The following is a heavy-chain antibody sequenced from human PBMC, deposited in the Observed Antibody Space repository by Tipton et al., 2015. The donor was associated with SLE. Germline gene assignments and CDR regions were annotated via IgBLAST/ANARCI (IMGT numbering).Heavy chain of an antibody. CDR2: VFYSGST. J-gene: IGHJ4*02. CDR1: GDSIGSGGYY. Sequence: LRLSCTVSGDSIGSGGYYWSWIRQHPGKGLEWIGYVFYSGSTNYNPSFRGRVTMSVDTSKVQFSLRLNSVTAADTAIYYCARAEYSAYDVPQFDLWGQGTLVTVSS. CDR3: ARAEYSAYDVPQFDL. D-gene: IGHD5-12*01. V-gene: IGHV4-61*08.